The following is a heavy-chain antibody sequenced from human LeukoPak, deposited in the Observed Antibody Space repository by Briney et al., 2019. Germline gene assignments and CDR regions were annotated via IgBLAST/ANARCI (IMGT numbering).Heavy chain of an antibody. D-gene: IGHD6-13*01. J-gene: IGHJ4*02. CDR1: GFTFSSYG. CDR3: AKDLRGQQLVYYFDY. CDR2: ISNDGSNK. Sequence: GRSLRLSCAASGFTFSSYGMHWVRQAPGKGLEWVAVISNDGSNKYYADSVKGRFTISRDNSKNTLDLQMNSLRAEDTAVYYCAKDLRGQQLVYYFDYWGQGTLVTVSS. V-gene: IGHV3-30*18.